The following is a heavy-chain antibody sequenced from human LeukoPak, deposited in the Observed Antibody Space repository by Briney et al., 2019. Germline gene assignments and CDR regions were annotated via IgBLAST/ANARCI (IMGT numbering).Heavy chain of an antibody. CDR3: AREYDSSGYYDY. Sequence: SETLSLTCTVSGGSVSSGNFYWSWIRQPPGKGLQWIGYIYYRGSTNYNPSLQSRVTISVDTSKNQFSLRLSSVTAADTAVYYCAREYDSSGYYDYWGQGTLVTVSS. V-gene: IGHV4-61*01. CDR1: GGSVSSGNFY. D-gene: IGHD3-22*01. J-gene: IGHJ4*02. CDR2: IYYRGST.